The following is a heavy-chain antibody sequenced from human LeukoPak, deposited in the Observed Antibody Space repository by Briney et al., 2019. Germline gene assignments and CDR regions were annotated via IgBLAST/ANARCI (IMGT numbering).Heavy chain of an antibody. CDR3: ARAFGRGYSYGT. Sequence: PSETLSLTCTVSGGSISSYHWSWIRQPPGKGLEWIECTHNSGSTKYNPSLKSRVTMSVDTSKNQFSLKLSSVTAADAAVYYCARAFGRGYSYGTWGQGTLVTVSS. J-gene: IGHJ5*02. CDR2: THNSGST. V-gene: IGHV4-59*12. CDR1: GGSISSYH. D-gene: IGHD5-18*01.